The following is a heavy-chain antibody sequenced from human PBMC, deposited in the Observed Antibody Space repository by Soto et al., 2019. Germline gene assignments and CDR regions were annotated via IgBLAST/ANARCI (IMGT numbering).Heavy chain of an antibody. CDR1: GFTFSSYG. V-gene: IGHV3-30*03. CDR2: ISYDGSNK. Sequence: QVQLVESGGGVVQPGRSLRLSCAASGFTFSSYGMHWVRQAPGKGLEWVAVISYDGSNKYYADSVKGRFTISRDNSKNXLYLQMNSLXAEDXXXXYXXKXXXXXXXXXXXXFDPXGQGTLVTVSS. CDR3: XKXXXXXXXXXXXXFDP. J-gene: IGHJ5*02.